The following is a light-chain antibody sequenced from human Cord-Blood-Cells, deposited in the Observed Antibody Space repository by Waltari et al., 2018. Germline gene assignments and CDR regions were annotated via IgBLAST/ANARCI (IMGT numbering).Light chain of an antibody. CDR3: QQYGSSPNT. CDR1: QSVSSSY. J-gene: IGKJ2*01. Sequence: EIVLTQHPGNLSLYHGERATLSCRASQSVSSSYLAWYQQKPGQAPSLLIYGASSRATGIPDRFSGSGSGTDFTLTISRLEPEDFAVYYCQQYGSSPNTFGQGTKLEIK. V-gene: IGKV3-20*01. CDR2: GAS.